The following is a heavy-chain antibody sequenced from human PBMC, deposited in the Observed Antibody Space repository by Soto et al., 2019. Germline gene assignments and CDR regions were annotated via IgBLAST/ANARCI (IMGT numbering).Heavy chain of an antibody. J-gene: IGHJ5*01. Sequence: DVQLLESGGGLVQPGGSLTLSCAASRFRFSDFAMSWVRQAPGKGLEWVSSIGGLGSDTYYADPGKGRFTISRDNSKSTVYLQMDGLRDEDTAVYYCAKDAVPYNGKWDWFDSWGQGTLVIVS. V-gene: IGHV3-23*01. CDR2: IGGLGSDT. D-gene: IGHD1-20*01. CDR1: RFRFSDFA. CDR3: AKDAVPYNGKWDWFDS.